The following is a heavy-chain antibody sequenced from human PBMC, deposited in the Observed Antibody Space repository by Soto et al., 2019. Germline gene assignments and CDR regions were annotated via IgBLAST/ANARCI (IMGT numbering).Heavy chain of an antibody. D-gene: IGHD1-26*01. CDR3: ARMGGSDDYYYYYGMDV. V-gene: IGHV3-21*01. CDR1: GFTFSTYN. J-gene: IGHJ6*02. CDR2: INSPSSYI. Sequence: EVQLVESGGGLVKPGGSLTLSCTASGFTFSTYNMNWVRQAPGKGLEWVSSINSPSSYIYYADSVKGRFTISRDNAKNSLLLQMSSLRAEDSAVYYCARMGGSDDYYYYYGMDVWGQGTAVTVSS.